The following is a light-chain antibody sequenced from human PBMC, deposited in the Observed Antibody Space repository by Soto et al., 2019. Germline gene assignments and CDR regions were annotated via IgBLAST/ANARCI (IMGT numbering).Light chain of an antibody. CDR3: QQRSNWPPIT. CDR2: DVS. V-gene: IGKV3-11*01. CDR1: QSVSTY. J-gene: IGKJ5*01. Sequence: EIVLTQSPATLSLSPGEGATLSCRASQSVSTYLVWYQQKPGQAPRLLMYDVSNRAAGIPARFSGSGSGTDFTLTISSLEPEDFAVYYCQQRSNWPPITFGQGTRLEMK.